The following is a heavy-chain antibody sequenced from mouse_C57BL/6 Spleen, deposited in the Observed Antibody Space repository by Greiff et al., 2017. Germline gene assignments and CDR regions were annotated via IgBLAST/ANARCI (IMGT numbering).Heavy chain of an antibody. CDR3: ARKGSHYYGHAMDY. Sequence: VMLVESGPGLVQPSPSLSITCTVSGFSLTSYGVHWVRQSPGKGLEWLGVIWSGGSTDYNAAFISRLSISTDNSKSQVFFKMNSLQADDTAIYYCARKGSHYYGHAMDYWGQGTSVTVSS. CDR2: IWSGGST. J-gene: IGHJ4*01. CDR1: GFSLTSYG. D-gene: IGHD1-2*01. V-gene: IGHV2-2*01.